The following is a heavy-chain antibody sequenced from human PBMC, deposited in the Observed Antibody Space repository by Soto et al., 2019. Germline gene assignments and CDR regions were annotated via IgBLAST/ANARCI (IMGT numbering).Heavy chain of an antibody. J-gene: IGHJ4*02. CDR2: ISAYNGNT. CDR1: GYTFTSYG. Sequence: QVQLVQSGAEVKKPGASVKVSCKASGYTFTSYGISWVRQAPGQGLEWMGWISAYNGNTNYAQKLQGRVTMTTDTSTSTAYMEVRSLRADDTAVYYCARDGGTDCSGGSCYSDYWGQGTLVTVSS. D-gene: IGHD2-15*01. V-gene: IGHV1-18*01. CDR3: ARDGGTDCSGGSCYSDY.